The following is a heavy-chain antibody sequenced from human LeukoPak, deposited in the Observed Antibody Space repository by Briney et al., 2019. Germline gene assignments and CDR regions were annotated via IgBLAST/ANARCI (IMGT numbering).Heavy chain of an antibody. CDR3: ASRSPIEYYYDSSGYRYGEAFDI. D-gene: IGHD3-22*01. CDR2: IYYSGST. Sequence: PSETLSLTCTVSGGSISSYYWSWIRQPPGKGLEWIGYIYYSGSTNYNPSLKSRVTISVDTPKNQFSLKLSSVTAADTAVYYCASRSPIEYYYDSSGYRYGEAFDIWGQGTMVTVSS. CDR1: GGSISSYY. V-gene: IGHV4-59*08. J-gene: IGHJ3*02.